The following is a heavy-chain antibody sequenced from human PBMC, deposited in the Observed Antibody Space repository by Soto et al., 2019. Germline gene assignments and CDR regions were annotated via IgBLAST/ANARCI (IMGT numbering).Heavy chain of an antibody. D-gene: IGHD3-22*01. CDR3: ARDQVVYYDSSDWFDP. Sequence: SLTCSVSEGCISSGGYYWSMNLQHQGKGLEWIGYIYYSGSTYYNPSLKIRVTISVDTSKNQFSLKLSSVTAADTDVYYCARDQVVYYDSSDWFDPWGQGTLVSVSS. J-gene: IGHJ5*02. CDR2: IYYSGST. CDR1: EGCISSGGYY. V-gene: IGHV4-31*03.